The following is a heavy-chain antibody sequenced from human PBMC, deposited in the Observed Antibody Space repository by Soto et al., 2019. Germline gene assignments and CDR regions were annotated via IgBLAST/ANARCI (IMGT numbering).Heavy chain of an antibody. Sequence: PSETLSLTCTVSGCSISSGDYYWSWIRQPPGKGLEWIGYIYYSGSTYYNPSLKSRVTISVDTSKNQFSLKLSSVTAADMAVYYCARASTVVTVDFDYWGQGTLVTVSS. CDR1: GCSISSGDYY. CDR3: ARASTVVTVDFDY. J-gene: IGHJ4*02. CDR2: IYYSGST. V-gene: IGHV4-30-4*01. D-gene: IGHD2-15*01.